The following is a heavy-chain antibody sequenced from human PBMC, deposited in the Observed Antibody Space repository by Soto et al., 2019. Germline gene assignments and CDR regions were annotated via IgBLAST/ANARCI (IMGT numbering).Heavy chain of an antibody. D-gene: IGHD3-22*01. Sequence: SVKVSCKASGGTFSSYAISWVRQAPGQGLEWMGGIIPIFATANYAQKFQGRVMITVDESTSTAYMELSSLRSEDTAVYYCATTATYYDSKVNPPDAFDIWGQGTMVTVSS. V-gene: IGHV1-69*13. CDR3: ATTATYYDSKVNPPDAFDI. J-gene: IGHJ3*02. CDR2: IIPIFATA. CDR1: GGTFSSYA.